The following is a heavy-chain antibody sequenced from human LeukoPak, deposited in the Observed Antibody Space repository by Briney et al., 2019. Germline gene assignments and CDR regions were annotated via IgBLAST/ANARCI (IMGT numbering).Heavy chain of an antibody. CDR3: ARVYNWNYHYMDV. V-gene: IGHV1-2*02. Sequence: ASVKVLCKAYGYTFTGNYMHWVRQAPGQGLEWMEWINPNSGGTKYAQKFQGRVTMTRETSISTAYMELSRLGSDDTAVYYCARVYNWNYHYMDVWGKGTTVTVSS. J-gene: IGHJ6*03. D-gene: IGHD1-20*01. CDR2: INPNSGGT. CDR1: GYTFTGNY.